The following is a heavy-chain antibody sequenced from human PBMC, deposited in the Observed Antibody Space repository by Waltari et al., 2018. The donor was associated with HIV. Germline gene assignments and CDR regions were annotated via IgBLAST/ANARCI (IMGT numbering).Heavy chain of an antibody. V-gene: IGHV1-18*01. CDR1: GYTFTSYG. CDR3: ARDRGSGWYIY. Sequence: QVQLVQSGAEVKKPGASVKVSCKASGYTFTSYGISWVRQAPGEGLEWMGWISGNNGNTNYAQKVQGRVTMTTDTSTSTGYMELRSLRSDDTAVYYCARDRGSGWYIYWGQGTLVTVSS. D-gene: IGHD6-19*01. J-gene: IGHJ4*02. CDR2: ISGNNGNT.